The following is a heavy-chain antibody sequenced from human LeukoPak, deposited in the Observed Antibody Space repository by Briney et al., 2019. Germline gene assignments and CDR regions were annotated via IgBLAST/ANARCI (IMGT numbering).Heavy chain of an antibody. D-gene: IGHD3-16*01. CDR3: ARYGGYYFDY. J-gene: IGHJ4*02. CDR1: GGSISTYY. V-gene: IGHV4-59*08. Sequence: KSSETLSLTCTVSGGSISTYYWTWIRQPPGRGLEWIGYIHNSVTNSKPSLKSRVTISVDTSKDQSSLKLSSVTAADTAVYYCARYGGYYFDYWGQGTLVTVSS. CDR2: IHNSVT.